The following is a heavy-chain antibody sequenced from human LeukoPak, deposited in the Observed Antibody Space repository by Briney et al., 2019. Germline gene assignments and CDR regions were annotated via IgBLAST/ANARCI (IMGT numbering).Heavy chain of an antibody. D-gene: IGHD4-17*01. CDR3: ASTVTMRGNWFDP. V-gene: IGHV1-2*02. CDR1: GYTFTGYY. J-gene: IGHJ5*02. Sequence: ASVKVSCKASGYTFTGYYMHWVRQAPGQGLEWMGWINPNSGGTSYAQKFQGRVTMTRDTSISTAYMELSRLRSDDTAVYYCASTVTMRGNWFDPWGQGTLVTVSS. CDR2: INPNSGGT.